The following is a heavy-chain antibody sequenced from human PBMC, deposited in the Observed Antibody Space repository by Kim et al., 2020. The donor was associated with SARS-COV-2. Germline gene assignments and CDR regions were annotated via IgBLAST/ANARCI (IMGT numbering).Heavy chain of an antibody. CDR2: INSDGTTI. V-gene: IGHV3-74*01. CDR1: GFSFSESW. Sequence: GGSLRLSCAASGFSFSESWMHWVRQSPEKGLLWVSRINSDGTTIQYADSVRGRFTISRDNAKNTLYLQMNSLRAEDLAVYYCARGSGNFGFDYWGQGVLVTVSS. D-gene: IGHD1-26*01. J-gene: IGHJ4*02. CDR3: ARGSGNFGFDY.